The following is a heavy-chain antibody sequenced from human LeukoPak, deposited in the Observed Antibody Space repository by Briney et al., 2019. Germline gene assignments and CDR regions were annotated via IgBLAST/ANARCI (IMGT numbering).Heavy chain of an antibody. CDR3: ARVALQYYYDSSGYYYLGH. V-gene: IGHV1-69*04. D-gene: IGHD3-22*01. Sequence: ASVKVSCKASGGTFSSYAISWVRQAPGQGLEWMGRIIPILGIANYAQKFQGRVTITADKSTSTAYMELSSLRSEDTAVYYCARVALQYYYDSSGYYYLGHWGQGTLVTVSS. CDR1: GGTFSSYA. CDR2: IIPILGIA. J-gene: IGHJ5*02.